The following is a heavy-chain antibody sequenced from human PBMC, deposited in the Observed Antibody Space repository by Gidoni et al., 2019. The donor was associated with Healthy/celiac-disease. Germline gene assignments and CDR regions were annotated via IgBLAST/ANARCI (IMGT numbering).Heavy chain of an antibody. D-gene: IGHD6-13*01. CDR3: ARNRQQLVRGAFDI. CDR1: GYTFTSYG. Sequence: QVQLVQSGAEGKKPGASAKVSCKASGYTFTSYGISWGRQAPGQGLEWMGWVSAYNGNTNYAQKLQGRVTMTTDTSTSTAYMELRSLRSDDTAVYYCARNRQQLVRGAFDIWGQGTMVTVSS. V-gene: IGHV1-18*04. J-gene: IGHJ3*02. CDR2: VSAYNGNT.